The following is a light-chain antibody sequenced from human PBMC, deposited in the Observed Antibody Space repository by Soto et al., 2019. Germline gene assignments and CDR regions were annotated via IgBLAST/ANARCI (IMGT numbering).Light chain of an antibody. CDR3: KSYAGSNTYV. CDR2: EAV. Sequence: QSVLTQLPSASGSPGQSFTISCPGTKNDIGVYDFVSWYQHHPGKAPRLIIYEAVQRPSGVPDRFSGSKSGNTASLTVSGLQAADEADYFCKSYAGSNTYVFGSGTKVTVL. J-gene: IGLJ1*01. V-gene: IGLV2-8*01. CDR1: KNDIGVYDF.